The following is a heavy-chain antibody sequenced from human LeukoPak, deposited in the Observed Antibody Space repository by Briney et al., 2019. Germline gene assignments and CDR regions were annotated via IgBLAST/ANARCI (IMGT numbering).Heavy chain of an antibody. Sequence: SVKVSCKASGYTFTSYGISWVRQAPGQGLEWMGGIIPIFGTANYAQKFQGRVTITADESTSTAYMELSSLRSEDTAVYYCARFRGSSTQYGMDVWGQGTTVTVSS. CDR3: ARFRGSSTQYGMDV. V-gene: IGHV1-69*13. CDR1: GYTFTSYG. D-gene: IGHD6-13*01. CDR2: IIPIFGTA. J-gene: IGHJ6*02.